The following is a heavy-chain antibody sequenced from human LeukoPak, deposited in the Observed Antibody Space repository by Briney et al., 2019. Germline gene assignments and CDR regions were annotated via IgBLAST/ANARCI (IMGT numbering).Heavy chain of an antibody. CDR1: GGSFSGYY. V-gene: IGHV4-34*01. J-gene: IGHJ5*02. Sequence: SETLSLTCAVCGGSFSGYYWSWIRQPPGKGLEWIGEINHSGSTNYNPSLKSRVTISVDTSKNQFSLKLSSVTAADTAVYYCARGGYCSGGSCYYNWFDPWGQGTLVTVSS. CDR2: INHSGST. D-gene: IGHD2-15*01. CDR3: ARGGYCSGGSCYYNWFDP.